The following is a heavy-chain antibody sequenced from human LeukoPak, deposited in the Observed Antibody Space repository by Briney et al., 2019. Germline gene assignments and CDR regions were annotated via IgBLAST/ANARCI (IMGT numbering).Heavy chain of an antibody. CDR2: ISGSGGST. CDR1: GFTFSSYA. V-gene: IGHV3-23*01. Sequence: GGSLRLSCAASGFTFSSYAMSWVRQAPGKGLEWVSAISGSGGSTYYADSVKGRFIISRDNSKNTLYLQMNSLRAEDTAVYYCAHAMVRGVSYFDYWGQGTLVTVSS. CDR3: AHAMVRGVSYFDY. J-gene: IGHJ4*02. D-gene: IGHD3-10*01.